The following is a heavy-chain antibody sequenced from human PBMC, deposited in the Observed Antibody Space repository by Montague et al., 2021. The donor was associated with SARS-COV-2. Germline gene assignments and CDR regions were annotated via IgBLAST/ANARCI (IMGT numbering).Heavy chain of an antibody. CDR3: ARDSGITIFGVVIMQAFDI. V-gene: IGHV4-31*03. CDR2: IYYSGST. Sequence: TLSLTCTVSGGSISSGGYYWSWIRQHPGKGLEWIGYIYYSGSTYYNPSLKSRVTISVDTSKNQFPLKLSSVTAADTAVYYCARDSGITIFGVVIMQAFDIWGQGTMVTVSS. D-gene: IGHD3-3*01. CDR1: GGSISSGGYY. J-gene: IGHJ3*02.